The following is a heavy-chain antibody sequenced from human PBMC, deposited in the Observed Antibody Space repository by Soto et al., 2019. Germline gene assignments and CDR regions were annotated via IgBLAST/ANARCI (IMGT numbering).Heavy chain of an antibody. CDR1: GFTFSSYW. CDR2: IKQDGSEK. D-gene: IGHD5-18*01. CDR3: ARLPETIQWLRDVFDI. Sequence: GGSLRLSCAASGFTFSSYWMSWVRQAPGKGLEWVANIKQDGSEKYYVDSVKGRFTISRDNAKNSLYLQMNSLRAEDTAVYYCARLPETIQWLRDVFDIWGKGTMVNVSS. V-gene: IGHV3-7*01. J-gene: IGHJ3*02.